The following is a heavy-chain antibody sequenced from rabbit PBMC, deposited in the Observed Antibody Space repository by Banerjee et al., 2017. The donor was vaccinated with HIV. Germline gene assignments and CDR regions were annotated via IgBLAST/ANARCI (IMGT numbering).Heavy chain of an antibody. CDR3: ARDTSSSFSSYGMDL. D-gene: IGHD1-1*01. Sequence: QEQLVESGGGLVKPGASLTLTCKASGFSFSNKAVMCWVRQAPGKGLEWIACIEVGSSGFTYFATWAKGRFTISKTSSTTVTLQVTRLTAADTATYFCARDTSSSFSSYGMDLWGPGTLVTVS. CDR2: IEVGSSGFT. V-gene: IGHV1S45*01. J-gene: IGHJ6*01. CDR1: GFSFSNKAV.